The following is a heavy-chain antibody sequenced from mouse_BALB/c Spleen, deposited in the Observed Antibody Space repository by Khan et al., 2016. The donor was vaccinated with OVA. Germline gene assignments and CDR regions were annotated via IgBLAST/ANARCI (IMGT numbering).Heavy chain of an antibody. CDR2: ISYSGVT. Sequence: EVQLQESGPGLVKPSQSLSLTCTVTGYSITSGYAWNWIRQFPGNKLEWMGYISYSGVTSYTPSLKSRISITRDTSKNPFFLQLNSVTTEDTATYYCARGNYYGYYFDNWGQGTTLTVSS. V-gene: IGHV3-2*02. CDR3: ARGNYYGYYFDN. J-gene: IGHJ2*01. CDR1: GYSITSGYA. D-gene: IGHD1-1*01.